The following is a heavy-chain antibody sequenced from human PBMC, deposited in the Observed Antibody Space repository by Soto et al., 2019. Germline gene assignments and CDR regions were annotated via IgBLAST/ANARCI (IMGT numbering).Heavy chain of an antibody. Sequence: GGSLRLSCAASGFTFSSYWMHWVRQVPGKGLVWVSHIDSDGNSTTYADSVKGRFTISRDNAKNTVYLQMNSLRADDTAVYYCARDAGFRYGPMDYWGQGT. D-gene: IGHD2-15*01. J-gene: IGHJ4*02. CDR1: GFTFSSYW. CDR2: IDSDGNST. CDR3: ARDAGFRYGPMDY. V-gene: IGHV3-74*03.